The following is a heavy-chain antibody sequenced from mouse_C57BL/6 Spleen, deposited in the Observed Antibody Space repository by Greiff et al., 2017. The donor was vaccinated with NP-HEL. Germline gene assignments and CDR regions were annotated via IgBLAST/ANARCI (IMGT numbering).Heavy chain of an antibody. J-gene: IGHJ4*01. V-gene: IGHV1-61*01. CDR2: IYPSDSET. D-gene: IGHD1-1*01. Sequence: VQLQQPGAELVRPGSSVKRSCKASGYTFTSYWMDWVKQRPGQGLEWIGNIYPSDSETHYNQKFKDKATLTVDKSSSTAYMQLSSLTSEDSAVYYCARLRYAMDYWGQGTSVTVSS. CDR3: ARLRYAMDY. CDR1: GYTFTSYW.